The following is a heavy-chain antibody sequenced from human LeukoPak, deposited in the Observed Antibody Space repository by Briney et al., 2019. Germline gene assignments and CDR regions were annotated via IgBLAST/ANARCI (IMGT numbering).Heavy chain of an antibody. CDR2: IKEDGTVK. D-gene: IGHD1-1*01. V-gene: IGHV3-7*03. Sequence: GGSLRLSCAASGFTFSSYWMNWVRQAPGKGLEWVANIKEDGTVKNYVDSVKGRFTISRDNAKNSLYLQLNSLRAEDTAVYYCAKDLDWNFDYSGQGTLVTVSS. CDR3: AKDLDWNFDY. J-gene: IGHJ4*02. CDR1: GFTFSSYW.